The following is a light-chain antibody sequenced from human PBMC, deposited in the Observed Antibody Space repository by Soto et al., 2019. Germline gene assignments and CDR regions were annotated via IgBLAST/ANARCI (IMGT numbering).Light chain of an antibody. CDR3: QSYDNSLSGL. Sequence: QSVLTQPPSVSGAPGQRVTISCTGSSSNIGAGYDVHWYQQLPGSAPKLLIYGNSNRPSGVPDRFSGSKSSTSASLAITGLQAEDEADYYCQSYDNSLSGLFGGGTKLTVL. CDR1: SSNIGAGYD. V-gene: IGLV1-40*01. J-gene: IGLJ2*01. CDR2: GNS.